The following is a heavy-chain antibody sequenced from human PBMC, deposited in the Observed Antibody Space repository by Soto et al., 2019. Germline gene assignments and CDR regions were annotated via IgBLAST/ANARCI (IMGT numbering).Heavy chain of an antibody. CDR2: ISSNGGST. CDR3: AVLGYCSSTSCYLG. J-gene: IGHJ4*02. CDR1: GFTFSSYA. V-gene: IGHV3-64*01. Sequence: GSLRLSCAASGFTFSSYAMHWVRQAPGKGLEYVSAISSNGGSTYYANSVKGRFTISRDNSKNTLYLQMGSLRAEDMAVYYCAVLGYCSSTSCYLGWGQGTLVTVSS. D-gene: IGHD2-2*01.